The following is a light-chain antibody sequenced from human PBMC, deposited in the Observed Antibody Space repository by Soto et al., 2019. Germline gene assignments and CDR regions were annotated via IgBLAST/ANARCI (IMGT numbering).Light chain of an antibody. J-gene: IGLJ2*01. Sequence: QAVVTQEPSFSVSPGGTVTLTCGLNSGSVSTRHYPSWYQQTPGQAPRALIYSTNTRPSGVPDRFSGSILGSKAALTITGAQADDESEYHCVLYMGTGISVFGGGTKLTVL. CDR2: STN. CDR3: VLYMGTGISV. V-gene: IGLV8-61*01. CDR1: SGSVSTRHY.